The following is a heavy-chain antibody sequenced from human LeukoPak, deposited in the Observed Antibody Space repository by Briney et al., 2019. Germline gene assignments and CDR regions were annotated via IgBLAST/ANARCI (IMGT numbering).Heavy chain of an antibody. CDR3: ARGRDSSGPLPEFDY. CDR1: GFTFSSYS. CDR2: ISSSSYI. J-gene: IGHJ4*02. Sequence: PGGSLRLSCAASGFTFSSYSMNWVRQAPGKGLEWVSSISSSSYIYYADSVKGRFTISRDNAKNSLYLQMNSLRAEDTAVYYCARGRDSSGPLPEFDYWGQGTLVTVSS. D-gene: IGHD6-19*01. V-gene: IGHV3-21*01.